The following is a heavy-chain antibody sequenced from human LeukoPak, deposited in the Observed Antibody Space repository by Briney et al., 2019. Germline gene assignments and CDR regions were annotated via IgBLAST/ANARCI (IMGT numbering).Heavy chain of an antibody. D-gene: IGHD3-3*01. Sequence: SETLSLTCTVSGGSISSSGYYWGWIRQHPGKGLEWIRYIYYSGSTYYNPSLKSRVTISVDTSKNQFSLKLSSVTAADTAVYYCARVLRFLEWFRFAFDIWGQGTMVTVSS. V-gene: IGHV4-31*03. CDR3: ARVLRFLEWFRFAFDI. CDR2: IYYSGST. CDR1: GGSISSSGYY. J-gene: IGHJ3*02.